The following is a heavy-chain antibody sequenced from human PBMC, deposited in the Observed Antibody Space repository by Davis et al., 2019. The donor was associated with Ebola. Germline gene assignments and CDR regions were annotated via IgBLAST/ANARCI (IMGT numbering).Heavy chain of an antibody. CDR3: AKDMSYTAMVIDY. J-gene: IGHJ4*02. CDR1: GFTFSSYG. CDR2: IWYDGSNK. V-gene: IGHV3-33*06. D-gene: IGHD5-18*01. Sequence: GESLKISCAASGFTFSSYGMHWVRQAPGKGLEWVAVIWYDGSNKYYADSVKGRFTISRDNSKNTLYLQMNSLRAEDTAVYYCAKDMSYTAMVIDYWGQGTLVTVSS.